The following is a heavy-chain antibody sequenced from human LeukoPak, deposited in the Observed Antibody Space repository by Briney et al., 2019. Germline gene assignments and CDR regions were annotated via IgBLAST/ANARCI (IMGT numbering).Heavy chain of an antibody. V-gene: IGHV5-51*01. CDR2: IYPGDSDT. CDR3: ARYLSDYDFWSGYYHLYYFDY. D-gene: IGHD3-3*01. Sequence: GESLKISCKGSGYSFTSYWIGWVCQMPGKGLEWMGIIYPGDSDTRYSPSFQGQVTISADKSISTAYLQWSSLKASDTAMYYCARYLSDYDFWSGYYHLYYFDYWGQGTLVTVSS. CDR1: GYSFTSYW. J-gene: IGHJ4*02.